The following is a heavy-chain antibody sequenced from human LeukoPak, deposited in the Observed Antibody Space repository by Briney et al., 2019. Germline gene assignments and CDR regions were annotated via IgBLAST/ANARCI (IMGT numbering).Heavy chain of an antibody. CDR1: GFTFSSYW. CDR3: ARTVRGRYYDSSGYPEH. V-gene: IGHV3-7*01. J-gene: IGHJ1*01. Sequence: GGSLRLFCVASGFTFSSYWMRWVRQARGKALEWVADIKQEGSEKYYVDAVKGRFTISRDNAKNSLYLQMNSLRAEDTAVYYCARTVRGRYYDSSGYPEHWGQGTLVTVSS. CDR2: IKQEGSEK. D-gene: IGHD3-22*01.